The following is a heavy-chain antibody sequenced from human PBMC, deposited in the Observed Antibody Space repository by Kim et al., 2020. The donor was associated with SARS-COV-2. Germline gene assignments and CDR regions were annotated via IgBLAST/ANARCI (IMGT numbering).Heavy chain of an antibody. V-gene: IGHV1-69*04. J-gene: IGHJ4*02. D-gene: IGHD3-22*01. CDR1: GGTFSSYA. Sequence: SVKVSCKASGGTFSSYAISWVRQAPGQGLEWMGRIIPILGIANYAQKFQGRVTITADKSTSTAYMELSSLRSEDTAVYYCARDNTGDYYDSSGYYYWGQGTLVTVSS. CDR2: IIPILGIA. CDR3: ARDNTGDYYDSSGYYY.